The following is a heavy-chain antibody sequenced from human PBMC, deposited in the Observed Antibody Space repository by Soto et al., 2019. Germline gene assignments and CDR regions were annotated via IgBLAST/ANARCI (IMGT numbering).Heavy chain of an antibody. CDR2: ISSNGGST. CDR1: GFTFSSYA. CDR3: VKDALWGSYRPTPNNWFDP. D-gene: IGHD3-16*02. J-gene: IGHJ5*01. Sequence: GGSLRLSCSASGFTFSSYAMHWVRQAPGKGLEYVSAISSNGGSTYYADSVKGRFTISRDNSKNTLYLQMSSLRAEDTAVYYCVKDALWGSYRPTPNNWFDPWGQGTLVTVSS. V-gene: IGHV3-64D*08.